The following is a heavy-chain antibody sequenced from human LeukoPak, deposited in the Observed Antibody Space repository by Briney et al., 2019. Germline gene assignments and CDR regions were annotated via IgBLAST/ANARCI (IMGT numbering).Heavy chain of an antibody. CDR1: GYTFTGYY. V-gene: IGHV1-2*06. D-gene: IGHD6-19*01. Sequence: ASVKVSCKASGYTFTGYYMHWLRQAPEQGLEWMGRINPNSGGTNYAQKFQGRVTMTRDTSISTAYMELSRLRSDGTAVYYCARLPVAEGDDYWGQGTLVTVSS. J-gene: IGHJ4*02. CDR3: ARLPVAEGDDY. CDR2: INPNSGGT.